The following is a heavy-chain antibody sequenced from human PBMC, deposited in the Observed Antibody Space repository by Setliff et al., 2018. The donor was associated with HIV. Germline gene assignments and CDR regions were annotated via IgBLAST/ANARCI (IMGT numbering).Heavy chain of an antibody. CDR3: ARDMSGGDGYNHGAFDI. D-gene: IGHD5-12*01. CDR2: INPSGGST. V-gene: IGHV1-46*01. CDR1: GYTFTNYY. Sequence: ASVKVSCKASGYTFTNYYIHWVRQAPGQGLEWMGIINPSGGSTTYAQNFQGRVTMTRDTSTCTVYMELRSLKSEDTAVYYCARDMSGGDGYNHGAFDIWGQGTMVTVSS. J-gene: IGHJ3*02.